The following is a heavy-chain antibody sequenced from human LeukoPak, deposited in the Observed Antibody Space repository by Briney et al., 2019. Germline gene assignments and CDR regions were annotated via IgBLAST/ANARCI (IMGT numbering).Heavy chain of an antibody. CDR2: ISGSSGST. D-gene: IGHD1-26*01. CDR3: ARTFRYSGSYFDY. CDR1: GFTLSSYA. Sequence: PGGSLRLSCAASGFTLSSYAMSWVRQAPGKGLEWVSAISGSSGSTYYADSVKGRFTISRDNSKNTLYLQMNSLRAEDTAVYYCARTFRYSGSYFDYWGQGTLVTASS. V-gene: IGHV3-23*01. J-gene: IGHJ4*02.